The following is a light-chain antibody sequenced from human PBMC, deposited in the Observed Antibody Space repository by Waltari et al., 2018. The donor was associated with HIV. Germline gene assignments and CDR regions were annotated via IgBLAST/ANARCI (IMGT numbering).Light chain of an antibody. Sequence: QSVLTQPPSVSAAPGPRVTISCSGSSSNIGSNDVSWYQQLPGTAPKLLIFDNYKRPSGIPYRFSGSKAGTSATLGITGLQTGDEADYYCGTWDSGLSAVVFGGGTKLTVL. CDR3: GTWDSGLSAVV. CDR1: SSNIGSND. CDR2: DNY. V-gene: IGLV1-51*01. J-gene: IGLJ3*02.